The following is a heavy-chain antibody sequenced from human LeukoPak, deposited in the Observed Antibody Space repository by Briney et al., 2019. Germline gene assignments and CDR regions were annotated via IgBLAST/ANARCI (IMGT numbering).Heavy chain of an antibody. V-gene: IGHV3-23*01. J-gene: IGHJ4*02. D-gene: IGHD2-15*01. CDR3: AKDYTECSGGSCYGVYYFDY. CDR2: ISGSGGST. Sequence: GGSLRLSCAASGFTFSSYAMSWVRQAPGKGLEWVSAISGSGGSTYYADSVKGRFTISRDNSKNTLYLQMNSLRAEDTAVYYCAKDYTECSGGSCYGVYYFDYWGQGTLVTVSS. CDR1: GFTFSSYA.